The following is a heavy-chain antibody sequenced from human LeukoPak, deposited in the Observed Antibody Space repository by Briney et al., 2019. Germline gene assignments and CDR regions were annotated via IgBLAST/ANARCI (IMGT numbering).Heavy chain of an antibody. CDR1: GLTFGDYA. CDR3: TRTPWGYQLSNPLYYFDY. CDR2: FRSKAYGGIT. V-gene: IGHV3-49*04. Sequence: GGSLRLSCTACGLTFGDYAMSWVRQAPGKGGEWVGFFRSKAYGGITEYAASVKGRFTISRDDSKSIAYLQMNSLKTEDTAVYYCTRTPWGYQLSNPLYYFDYWGQGTLDTVSS. J-gene: IGHJ4*02. D-gene: IGHD2-2*01.